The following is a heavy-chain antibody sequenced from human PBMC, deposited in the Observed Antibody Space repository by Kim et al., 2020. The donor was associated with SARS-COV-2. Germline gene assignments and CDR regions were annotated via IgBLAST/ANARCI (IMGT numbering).Heavy chain of an antibody. CDR2: IYPGDSDT. CDR1: GYSFTSYW. D-gene: IGHD4-17*01. J-gene: IGHJ6*02. Sequence: GESLKISCKGSGYSFTSYWIGWVRQMPGKGLEWMGIIYPGDSDTRYSPSFQGQVTISADKSISTAYLQWSSLKASDTAMYYCARVQQYGPLSPYGAKPGYGMDVWGQATTVTVSS. V-gene: IGHV5-51*01. CDR3: ARVQQYGPLSPYGAKPGYGMDV.